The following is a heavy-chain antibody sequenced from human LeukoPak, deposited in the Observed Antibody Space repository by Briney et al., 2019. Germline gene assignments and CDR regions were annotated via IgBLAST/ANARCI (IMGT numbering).Heavy chain of an antibody. CDR1: GGSISSYY. J-gene: IGHJ3*02. V-gene: IGHV4-59*01. Sequence: SETLSLTCTVSGGSISSYYWSWVRQPPGKGLEWIGYIYYSGSTNYNPSLKSRVTISVDTSKNQFSLKLSSVTAADTAVYYCVRDLRYCSGGSCYDAFDIWGQGTMVTVSS. CDR3: VRDLRYCSGGSCYDAFDI. CDR2: IYYSGST. D-gene: IGHD2-15*01.